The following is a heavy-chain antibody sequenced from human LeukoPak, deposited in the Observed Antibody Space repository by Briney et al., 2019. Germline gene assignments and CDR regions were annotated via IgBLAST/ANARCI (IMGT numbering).Heavy chain of an antibody. V-gene: IGHV3-23*01. CDR1: GFTFSSYA. CDR3: AKGTLLIAAAGEGLDY. Sequence: GGSLRLSCAASGFTFSSYAMGWVRQAPGKGLEWVSAISGSGGSTYYADSVKGRFTISRDNSKNTLYLQMNSLRAEDTAVYYCAKGTLLIAAAGEGLDYWGQGTLVTVSS. J-gene: IGHJ4*02. CDR2: ISGSGGST. D-gene: IGHD6-13*01.